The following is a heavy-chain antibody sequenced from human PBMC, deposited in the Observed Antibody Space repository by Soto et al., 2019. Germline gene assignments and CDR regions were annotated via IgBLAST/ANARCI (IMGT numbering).Heavy chain of an antibody. CDR1: GFTFSSYA. CDR3: AEEANDVHPSGYYYYYATDV. Sequence: EVQLLESGGGLGQPGGSLRLSCAASGFTFSSYAMSWVRQAPGKGLEWVSGISGSGGSTYNADSVKGRFTISRDKSKYTLYLQINSLRGEDTAVYYCAEEANDVHPSGYYYYYATDVWGEGATVTVSS. D-gene: IGHD1-1*01. V-gene: IGHV3-23*01. CDR2: ISGSGGST. J-gene: IGHJ6*04.